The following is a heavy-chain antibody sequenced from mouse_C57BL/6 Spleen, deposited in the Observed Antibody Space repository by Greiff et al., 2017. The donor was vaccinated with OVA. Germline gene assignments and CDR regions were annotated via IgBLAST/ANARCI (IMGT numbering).Heavy chain of an antibody. CDR3: ARNCAMDD. CDR1: GYTFTDYN. J-gene: IGHJ4*01. Sequence: EVQLQQSGPGLVQPGASVKISCTASGYTFTDYNMDWVKQSHGKSLEWIGDINTNNGGTIYKQKFKGKATLTIDKSSSTADMEHRSLTSEDTAVDYCARNCAMDDWGQGTSVTVSS. CDR2: INTNNGGT. D-gene: IGHD4-1*01. V-gene: IGHV1-18*01.